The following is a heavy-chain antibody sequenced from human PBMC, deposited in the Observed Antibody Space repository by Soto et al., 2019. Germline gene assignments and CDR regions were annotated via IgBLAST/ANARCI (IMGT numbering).Heavy chain of an antibody. D-gene: IGHD3-10*01. Sequence: QVQLLESGPGLVKPSETLSLTFTVSGGSSSSYYWSWIRQPPGKGLEWIGYIYSNGSTNYNPSRKSRVTISVYTSKNQFSLKLSSVTAADTAVYYCARRYGGGFDYWGQGTMVTVSS. J-gene: IGHJ4*02. CDR3: ARRYGGGFDY. V-gene: IGHV4-59*08. CDR1: GGSSSSYY. CDR2: IYSNGST.